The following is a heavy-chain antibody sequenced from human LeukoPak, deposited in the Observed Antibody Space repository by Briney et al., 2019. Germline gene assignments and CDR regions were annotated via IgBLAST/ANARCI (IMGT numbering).Heavy chain of an antibody. Sequence: SETLSLTCTVSGVSISSSNSYWGWIRQPPGKGLEWIGYIYYSGSTNYNPSLKSRVTISVDTSKNQFSLKLSSVTAADTAVYYCARGSEQWLVPGYYYYYMDVWGKGTTVTVSS. D-gene: IGHD6-19*01. CDR2: IYYSGST. CDR1: GVSISSSNSY. J-gene: IGHJ6*03. V-gene: IGHV4-61*05. CDR3: ARGSEQWLVPGYYYYYMDV.